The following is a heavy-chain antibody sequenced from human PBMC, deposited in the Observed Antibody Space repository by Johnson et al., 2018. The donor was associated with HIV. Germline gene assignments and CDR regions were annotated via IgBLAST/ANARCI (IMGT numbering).Heavy chain of an antibody. J-gene: IGHJ3*02. D-gene: IGHD3-10*02. CDR1: GFTFGSNW. V-gene: IGHV3-7*02. CDR3: ARRRPSITMLYAFDI. Sequence: EVQLVESGGGLVQPGGSLRLSCATSGFTFGSNWMSWVRQAPGKGLEWVANINHDRSENYYVDSVKGRFSISRDNAKNTLYLQMNSLRAEDTAVYYCARRRPSITMLYAFDIWGQGTMVTVSS. CDR2: INHDRSEN.